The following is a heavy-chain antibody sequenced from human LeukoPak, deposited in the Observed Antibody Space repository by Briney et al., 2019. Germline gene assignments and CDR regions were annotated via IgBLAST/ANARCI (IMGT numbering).Heavy chain of an antibody. CDR3: ARDKRTYDSSGGLDY. V-gene: IGHV1-69*01. J-gene: IGHJ4*02. CDR1: GGTFSSYA. Sequence: GASVKVSCKASGGTFSSYAISWVRQAPGQGLEWMGGIIPIFGTANYAQKFQGRVTITADESTSTAYMELSSLRSEDTAVYYCARDKRTYDSSGGLDYWGQGTLVTVSS. CDR2: IIPIFGTA. D-gene: IGHD3-22*01.